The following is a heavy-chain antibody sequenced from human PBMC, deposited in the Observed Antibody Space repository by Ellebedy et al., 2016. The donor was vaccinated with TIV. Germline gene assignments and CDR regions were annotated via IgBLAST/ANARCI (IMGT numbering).Heavy chain of an antibody. J-gene: IGHJ4*02. Sequence: MPGGSLRLSCSVSGGSIGRYFWTWIRQSPEKGLECIGYVFSSGYTNYNPSLESRVTISLDTSKGQFSLRLTSVTAADTAVYYCARGYDNTGFYDCPYDHWGQGTLVTVSS. CDR3: ARGYDNTGFYDCPYDH. D-gene: IGHD2-21*02. CDR2: VFSSGYT. CDR1: GGSIGRYF. V-gene: IGHV4-59*01.